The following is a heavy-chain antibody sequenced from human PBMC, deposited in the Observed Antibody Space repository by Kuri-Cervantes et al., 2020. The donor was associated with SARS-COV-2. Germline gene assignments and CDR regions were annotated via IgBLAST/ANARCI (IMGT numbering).Heavy chain of an antibody. Sequence: ASVKVSCKASGYSLSSYGVTWIRQAPGQGLEWMGWISAYNGNSNYAEKFRGRVVMTTDTNTNTGYMEMNSLTSEDTAVYYCAVAYCSDENCPPWGPGTLVTVSS. V-gene: IGHV1-18*01. CDR2: ISAYNGNS. CDR1: GYSLSSYG. D-gene: IGHD2-21*01. J-gene: IGHJ5*02. CDR3: AVAYCSDENCPP.